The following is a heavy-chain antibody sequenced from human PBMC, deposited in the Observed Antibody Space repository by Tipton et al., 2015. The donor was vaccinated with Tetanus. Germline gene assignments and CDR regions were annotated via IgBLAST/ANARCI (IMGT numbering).Heavy chain of an antibody. CDR2: IYSGGST. CDR1: GFTVSSNY. V-gene: IGHV3-53*01. J-gene: IGHJ4*02. D-gene: IGHD3-10*01. Sequence: SLRLSCAASGFTVSSNYMSWVRQAPGKGLEWVSVIYSGGSTYYADSVKGRFTISRDNSKNTLYLQMNSLRAEDTAVYYCARGYYYGSGSYYNPPFFDYWGQGTLVTVSP. CDR3: ARGYYYGSGSYYNPPFFDY.